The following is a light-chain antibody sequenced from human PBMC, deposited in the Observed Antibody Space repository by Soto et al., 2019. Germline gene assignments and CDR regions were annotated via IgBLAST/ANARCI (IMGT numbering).Light chain of an antibody. J-gene: IGLJ2*01. V-gene: IGLV2-14*03. CDR1: NSDIGGYNY. Sequence: QSALTQPASVSGSPGQSITISCTGTNSDIGGYNYVSWYQQYPGKAPKLMIYDVSNRPSGVSYRFSGSKSGNTASLTISGLQAEDEADYYCSSYTSRSTLGVFGGGTKLTVL. CDR3: SSYTSRSTLGV. CDR2: DVS.